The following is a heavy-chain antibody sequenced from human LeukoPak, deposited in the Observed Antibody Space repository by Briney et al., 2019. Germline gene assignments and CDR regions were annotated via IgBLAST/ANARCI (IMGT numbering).Heavy chain of an antibody. CDR3: AREYDFWAQYRYMDV. Sequence: SVQVSCQASGGTFRSYAICWLRQAPGQALEWMGVIIPIFGTANYAQKFQGRVTITADESTSTAYMELSSLRSEDTAVYYCAREYDFWAQYRYMDVWGKGTTVTVSS. V-gene: IGHV1-69*13. CDR2: IIPIFGTA. J-gene: IGHJ6*03. D-gene: IGHD3-3*01. CDR1: GGTFRSYA.